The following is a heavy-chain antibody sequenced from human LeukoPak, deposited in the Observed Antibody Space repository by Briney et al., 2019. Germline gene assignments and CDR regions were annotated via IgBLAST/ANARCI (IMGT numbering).Heavy chain of an antibody. CDR1: GVSISSSSYY. D-gene: IGHD3-3*01. V-gene: IGHV4-39*01. CDR3: ARAPRHDFAYYYYYMDV. CDR2: IYYSGST. Sequence: PSETLSLTCTVSGVSISSSSYYWGWIRQPPGKGVEWIGSIYYSGSTYYNPSLKSRVTISVDTSKNQFYLKLSSVTAADTAVYYCARAPRHDFAYYYYYMDVWGKGTTVTVSS. J-gene: IGHJ6*03.